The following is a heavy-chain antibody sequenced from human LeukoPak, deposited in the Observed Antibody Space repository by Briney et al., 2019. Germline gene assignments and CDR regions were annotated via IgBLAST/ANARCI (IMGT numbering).Heavy chain of an antibody. CDR3: ARQINSNYDILTGEFDY. Sequence: GASVKVSCKASGGTFSSYAISWVRQAPGQGLEWMGGIIPIFGTANYAQKFQGRVTITADESTSTAYMELSSLRSEDTAVYYCARQINSNYDILTGEFDYWGQGTLVTVSS. CDR2: IIPIFGTA. J-gene: IGHJ4*02. V-gene: IGHV1-69*13. D-gene: IGHD3-9*01. CDR1: GGTFSSYA.